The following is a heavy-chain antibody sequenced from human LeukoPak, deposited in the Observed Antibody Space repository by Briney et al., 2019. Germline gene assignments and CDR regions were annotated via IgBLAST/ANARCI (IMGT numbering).Heavy chain of an antibody. CDR3: AREMGYVWGSYRYFDY. J-gene: IGHJ4*02. CDR2: ISSSGSTI. D-gene: IGHD3-16*02. Sequence: GGPLRLSCAASGFTFSDYYMSWIRQAPGKGLEWVSYISSSGSTIYYADSVKGRFTISRDNAKNSLYLQMNSLRAEDTAVYYCAREMGYVWGSYRYFDYWGQGTLVTVSS. CDR1: GFTFSDYY. V-gene: IGHV3-11*01.